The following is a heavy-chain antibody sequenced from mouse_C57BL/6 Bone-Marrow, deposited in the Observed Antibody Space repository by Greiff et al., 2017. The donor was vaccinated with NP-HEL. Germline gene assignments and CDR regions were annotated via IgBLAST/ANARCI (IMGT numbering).Heavy chain of an antibody. J-gene: IGHJ4*01. CDR2: IDPSDSYT. D-gene: IGHD1-1*01. Sequence: QVQLQQPGAELVKPGASVKLSCKASGYTFTSYWMQWVKQRPGQGLEWIGEIDPSDSYTNYNQKFKGKATLTVDTSSSTAYMQLSSLTSEDSAVDYCARTITTVVATEGAMDYWGQGTSVTVSS. V-gene: IGHV1-50*01. CDR1: GYTFTSYW. CDR3: ARTITTVVATEGAMDY.